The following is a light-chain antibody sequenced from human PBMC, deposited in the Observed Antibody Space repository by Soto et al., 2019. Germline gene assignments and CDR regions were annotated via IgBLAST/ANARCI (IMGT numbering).Light chain of an antibody. V-gene: IGKV3-15*01. Sequence: EIVMTQSPATLPVSPGERATLSCRASQSVSSNLAWYQQKPGQAPRLLIYGASTRATGIPARFSGSGSGTEFTLTISSLQSEDCAVYYCQQYNNWRATFGGGTKVDIK. CDR3: QQYNNWRAT. J-gene: IGKJ4*01. CDR2: GAS. CDR1: QSVSSN.